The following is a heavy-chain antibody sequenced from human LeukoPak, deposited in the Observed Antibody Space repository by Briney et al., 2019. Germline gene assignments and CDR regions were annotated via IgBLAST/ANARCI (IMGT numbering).Heavy chain of an antibody. CDR1: GGSFSGYY. CDR3: ARGGYCSSTSCYKVAFDI. V-gene: IGHV3-7*01. J-gene: IGHJ3*02. CDR2: IKQDGSEE. D-gene: IGHD2-2*02. Sequence: ETLSLTCAVYGGSFSGYYWSWIRQPPGKGLEWVANIKQDGSEEYYVDSVKGRFTISRDNAKNSLYLQMNSLRAEDTAVYYCARGGYCSSTSCYKVAFDIWGQGTMVTVSS.